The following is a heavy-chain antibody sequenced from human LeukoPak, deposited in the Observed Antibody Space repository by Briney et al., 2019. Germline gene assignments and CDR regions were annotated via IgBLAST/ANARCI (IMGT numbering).Heavy chain of an antibody. V-gene: IGHV3-53*01. CDR3: ARDSVYSYAYWFDP. CDR1: GLTVSSNY. J-gene: IGHJ5*02. Sequence: PGGSLRLSCAASGLTVSSNYMSWVRQAPGKGLEWVSVIYSGGSTYYADSVKGRFTISRDNSKNTLYLQMNSLRAGDTAVYYCARDSVYSYAYWFDPWGQGTLVTVSS. CDR2: IYSGGST. D-gene: IGHD5-18*01.